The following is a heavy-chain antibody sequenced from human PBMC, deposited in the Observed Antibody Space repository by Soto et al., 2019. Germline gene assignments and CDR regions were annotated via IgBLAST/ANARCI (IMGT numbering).Heavy chain of an antibody. CDR3: AKGGAGAYFYDSSGYHIDY. CDR1: GFTFNNNG. V-gene: IGHV3-30*18. D-gene: IGHD3-22*01. J-gene: IGHJ4*02. Sequence: QVKLVESGGGVVQPGRSLRLSCAASGFTFNNNGMHWVRQAPGKGLEWVAIISYDGSNKYYADSVKGRFTISRDNSKNTLYLQMNSLRAEDTAVYYCAKGGAGAYFYDSSGYHIDYWGQGTLVTVSS. CDR2: ISYDGSNK.